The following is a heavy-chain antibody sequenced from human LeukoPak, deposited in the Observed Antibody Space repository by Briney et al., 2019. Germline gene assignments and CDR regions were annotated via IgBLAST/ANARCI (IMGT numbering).Heavy chain of an antibody. V-gene: IGHV1-69*04. CDR3: ARDLVEERPTGWETFDY. D-gene: IGHD3-16*01. CDR2: IIPILGIA. CDR1: GGTFSSYA. J-gene: IGHJ4*02. Sequence: GASVKVSCKASGGTFSSYAISWVRQAPGQGLEWMGRIIPILGIANYAQKFQGRVTITADKSTSTAYMELSSLRSEDTAVYYCARDLVEERPTGWETFDYWGQGTLVTVSS.